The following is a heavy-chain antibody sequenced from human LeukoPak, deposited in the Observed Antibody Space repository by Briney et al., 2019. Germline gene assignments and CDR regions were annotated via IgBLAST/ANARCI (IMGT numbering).Heavy chain of an antibody. CDR1: GFTFSSYA. CDR2: IRSDGSDT. D-gene: IGHD2/OR15-2a*01. V-gene: IGHV3-74*01. CDR3: ARDWFHAIDY. J-gene: IGHJ4*02. Sequence: GGSLRLSCAASGFTFSSYAMSWVRQAPGEGLVWVSRIRSDGSDTRYAESVKGRFTISRDNAKNTLYLQMNSLRAEDTAVCYCARDWFHAIDYWGQGTLVTVSS.